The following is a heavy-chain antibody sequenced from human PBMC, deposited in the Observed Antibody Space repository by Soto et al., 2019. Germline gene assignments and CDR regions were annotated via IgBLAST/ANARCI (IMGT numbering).Heavy chain of an antibody. D-gene: IGHD7-27*01. V-gene: IGHV4-59*08. CDR1: GGSISSYY. CDR3: ARRWGRTFDY. Sequence: QVQLQESGPGLVKPSETLSLTCTVSGGSISSYYWSWIRQPPGKGLEWIGYIYYSGSTNYNPSLNTRVTIAVDTSKNQFSLKLSSVTAADTAVYYCARRWGRTFDYWGQGTLVTVSS. CDR2: IYYSGST. J-gene: IGHJ4*02.